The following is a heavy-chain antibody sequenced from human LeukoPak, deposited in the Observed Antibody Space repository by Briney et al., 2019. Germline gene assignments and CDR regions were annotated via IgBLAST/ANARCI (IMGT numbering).Heavy chain of an antibody. D-gene: IGHD5-12*01. CDR2: ISASGKRV. CDR3: AKEAIVPTIFTLES. J-gene: IGHJ4*02. CDR1: DFTFDEYA. Sequence: GGSLRLSCKGSDFTFDEYAMNWVRQAPGKGLEWVSSISASGKRVYYADSVKGRFTISRDNSKNTVFLQMNSLRAEDTAVYYCAKEAIVPTIFTLESWGQGTLVTVSS. V-gene: IGHV3-23*01.